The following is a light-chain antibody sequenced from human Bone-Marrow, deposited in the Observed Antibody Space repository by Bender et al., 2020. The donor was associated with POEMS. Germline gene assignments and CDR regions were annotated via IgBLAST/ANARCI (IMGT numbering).Light chain of an antibody. V-gene: IGLV2-23*02. J-gene: IGLJ1*01. CDR1: NTALGPHSV. CDR3: SSYAATSTLFV. Sequence: QSALTQPASVSGSPGQSITISCTGDNTALGPHSVVSWYQQHPGKVPKLMIYENSKRPSGVSDRFSASKSGSTASLTISGLQAEDEADYYCSSYAATSTLFVFGSGTKVSVL. CDR2: ENS.